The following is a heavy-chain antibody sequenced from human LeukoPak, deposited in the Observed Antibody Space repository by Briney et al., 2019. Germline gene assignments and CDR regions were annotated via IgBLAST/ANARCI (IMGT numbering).Heavy chain of an antibody. CDR1: GGSISSSSNF. CDR2: ISYSGST. V-gene: IGHV4-39*01. Sequence: SSETLALTCTVSGGSISSSSNFWGWSRQPPGKGLEWIGSISYSGSTYYNPSLKSRVTISVDTSKNQFSLKLSSVTAADTAVYYCARLTPYSGSPLGDYWGQGTLVTVSS. CDR3: ARLTPYSGSPLGDY. D-gene: IGHD1-26*01. J-gene: IGHJ4*02.